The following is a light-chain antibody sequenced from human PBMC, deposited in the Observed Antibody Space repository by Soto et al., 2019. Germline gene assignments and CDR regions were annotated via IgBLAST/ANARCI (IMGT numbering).Light chain of an antibody. CDR1: QSIYTN. CDR2: GAS. CDR3: QQYNKWPPIT. V-gene: IGKV3-15*01. J-gene: IGKJ5*01. Sequence: LITQSQTTMSLPPSDVATLSCRTSQSIYTNLAWYQQKPGQAPRLIIYGASTRATGVPARFSGSGSGTEFTLTITSLQSEDFAFYYCQQYNKWPPITFGQGTRLEIK.